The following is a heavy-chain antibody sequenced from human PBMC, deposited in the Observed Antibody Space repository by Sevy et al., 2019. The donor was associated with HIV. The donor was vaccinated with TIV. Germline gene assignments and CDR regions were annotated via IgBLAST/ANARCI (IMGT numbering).Heavy chain of an antibody. Sequence: GGSLRLSCAASGFTFSAYGMHWVRQAPGKGLEWVALVWYDGRNEYYADSVKGRFTISRDTPKETLYLQMDSLRAEDTAMYYCARDGGTGEQLGYFDYWGQGTLVTVSS. CDR2: VWYDGRNE. V-gene: IGHV3-33*01. J-gene: IGHJ4*02. CDR3: ARDGGTGEQLGYFDY. D-gene: IGHD3-16*01. CDR1: GFTFSAYG.